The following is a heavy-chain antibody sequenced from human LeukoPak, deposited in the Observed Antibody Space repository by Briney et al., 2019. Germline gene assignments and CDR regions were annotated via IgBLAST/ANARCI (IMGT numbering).Heavy chain of an antibody. CDR3: ARATVYHYFDY. D-gene: IGHD4-17*01. V-gene: IGHV1-46*01. CDR1: GGTFSSYA. CDR2: INPSGGST. J-gene: IGHJ4*02. Sequence: GASVKVSCKASGGTFSSYAISWVRQAPGQGLEWMGIINPSGGSTSYAQKFQGRVTMTRDTSTSTVYMELSSLRSEDTAVYYCARATVYHYFDYWGQGTLVTVSS.